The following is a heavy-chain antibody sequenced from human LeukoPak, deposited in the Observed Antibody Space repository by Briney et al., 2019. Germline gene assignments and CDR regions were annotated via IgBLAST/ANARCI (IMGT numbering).Heavy chain of an antibody. J-gene: IGHJ4*02. CDR2: INPSGGST. V-gene: IGHV1-46*01. D-gene: IGHD5-18*01. CDR1: GYTFTSYY. Sequence: ASAKVSCKASGYTFTSYYMHWVRQAPGQGLEWMGIINPSGGSTSYAQKFQGRVTMTRDTSTSTVYMELSSLRSEDTAVYYCARVGAAMAHFDYWGQGTLVTVSS. CDR3: ARVGAAMAHFDY.